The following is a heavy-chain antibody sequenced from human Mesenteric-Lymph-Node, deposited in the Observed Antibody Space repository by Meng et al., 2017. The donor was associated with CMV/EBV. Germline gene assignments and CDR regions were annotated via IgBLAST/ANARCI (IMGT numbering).Heavy chain of an antibody. D-gene: IGHD5-18*01. CDR1: GFTFSSYG. Sequence: GESLKISCAASGFTFSSYGMHWVRQAPGKGLEWVTVIWYDGTNKYYADSVKGRFTISRDNSKNTLYLQMNSLRAEDTAVYYCAKERGYNYGVGGGYFDYWGQGILVTVSS. CDR2: IWYDGTNK. V-gene: IGHV3-33*06. J-gene: IGHJ4*02. CDR3: AKERGYNYGVGGGYFDY.